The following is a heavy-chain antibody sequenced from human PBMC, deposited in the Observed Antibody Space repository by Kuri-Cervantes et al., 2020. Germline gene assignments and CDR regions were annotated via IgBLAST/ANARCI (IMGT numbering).Heavy chain of an antibody. CDR1: GYSFLHYA. Sequence: ASVQVSCKACGYSFLHYAVAWVRQAPGQGLEWMGWITAYSGNTHDAQHLQGRVTITADTFTSTAYLELRTLTSDDTAVYYCARVIRYCSSPSCFSFDSWGQGTRVTVSS. D-gene: IGHD2-2*01. J-gene: IGHJ5*01. CDR3: ARVIRYCSSPSCFSFDS. CDR2: ITAYSGNT. V-gene: IGHV1-18*01.